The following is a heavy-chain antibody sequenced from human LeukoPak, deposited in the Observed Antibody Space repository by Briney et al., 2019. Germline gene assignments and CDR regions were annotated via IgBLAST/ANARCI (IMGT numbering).Heavy chain of an antibody. Sequence: ASVKVSCKASGYTLTSYAISWVRQAPGQGLEWMGWISAYNGNTNYAQKFQARVTMTTDTSTSTAYMELRSLRSDDTAVYYCGRGLQEILAGLTAFSAFVIGGKGKM. CDR3: GRGLQEILAGLTAFSAFVI. CDR2: ISAYNGNT. D-gene: IGHD3-3*02. J-gene: IGHJ3*02. CDR1: GYTLTSYA. V-gene: IGHV1-18*01.